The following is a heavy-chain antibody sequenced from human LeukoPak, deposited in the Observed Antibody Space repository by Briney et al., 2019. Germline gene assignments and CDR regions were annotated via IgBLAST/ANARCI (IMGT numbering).Heavy chain of an antibody. V-gene: IGHV4-59*01. Sequence: SETLSLTCTVSGGSISSYYWSWIRQPPGKGLEWIGYIYYSGSTNYNPSLKSRVTISVDTSKNQFSLKLSSVTAADTAVYYCARDLRATYSSGSDAFDIWGQGTMVTVSS. J-gene: IGHJ3*02. CDR2: IYYSGST. CDR1: GGSISSYY. CDR3: ARDLRATYSSGSDAFDI. D-gene: IGHD6-19*01.